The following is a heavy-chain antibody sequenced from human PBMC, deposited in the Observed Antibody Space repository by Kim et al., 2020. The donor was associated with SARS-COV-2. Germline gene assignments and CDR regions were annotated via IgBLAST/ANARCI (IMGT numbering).Heavy chain of an antibody. Sequence: SVKGRFTISRDNSKNIVFLQMTSLRPEDTAIYYCVSANDILTASTFSFDYWGQGTHVSVSS. D-gene: IGHD3-9*01. CDR3: VSANDILTASTFSFDY. J-gene: IGHJ4*02. V-gene: IGHV3-64D*06.